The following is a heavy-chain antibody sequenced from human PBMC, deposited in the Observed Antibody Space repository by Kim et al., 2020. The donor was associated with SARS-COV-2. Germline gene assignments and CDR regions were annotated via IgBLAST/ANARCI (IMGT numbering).Heavy chain of an antibody. D-gene: IGHD6-25*01. V-gene: IGHV3-43*02. CDR2: ISGDAGST. J-gene: IGHJ4*02. Sequence: GGSLRLSCVASGFIFDDYAMHWVRQAPGKGLEWVSLISGDAGSTYYADSVKGRFIISRDNSENSLYLQMNSLRSEDTALYYCAKDIRRPFDCWGRGTLVTVSS. CDR3: AKDIRRPFDC. CDR1: GFIFDDYA.